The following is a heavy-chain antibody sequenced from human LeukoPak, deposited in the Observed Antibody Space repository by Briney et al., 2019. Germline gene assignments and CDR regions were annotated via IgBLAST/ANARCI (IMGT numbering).Heavy chain of an antibody. Sequence: GESLKISYTGVGSTFSNYWIGWGRQMPGEGLEGMGIIYPGDANTIYSPSFQGQGTISDDKSSSTAYLHWNNLRASDTAMYYCARETDQFYSEKIGYYRNFDYWGQGTLVTVSS. D-gene: IGHD3-22*01. CDR1: GSTFSNYW. CDR2: IYPGDANT. CDR3: ARETDQFYSEKIGYYRNFDY. J-gene: IGHJ4*02. V-gene: IGHV5-51*01.